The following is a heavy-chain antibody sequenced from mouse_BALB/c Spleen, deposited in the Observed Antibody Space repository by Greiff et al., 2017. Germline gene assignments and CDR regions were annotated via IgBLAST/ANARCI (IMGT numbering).Heavy chain of an antibody. J-gene: IGHJ1*01. Sequence: QVQLQQSGAELARPGASVKLSCKASGYTFTDYYINWVKQRTGQGLEWIGEIYPGSGNTYYNEKFKGRATLTADKSSSTAYMQLSSPTSEDSAVYFCAKYGNYTGYFDVWGAGTTVTVSS. CDR2: IYPGSGNT. D-gene: IGHD2-10*02. CDR1: GYTFTDYY. V-gene: IGHV1-77*01. CDR3: AKYGNYTGYFDV.